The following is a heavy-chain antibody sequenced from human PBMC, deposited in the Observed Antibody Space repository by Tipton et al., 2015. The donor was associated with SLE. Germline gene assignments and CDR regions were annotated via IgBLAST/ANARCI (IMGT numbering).Heavy chain of an antibody. V-gene: IGHV4-34*01. J-gene: IGHJ6*03. CDR1: GGPFSGYY. CDR2: INHSGST. Sequence: TLSLTCAVYGGPFSGYYWSWIRQPPGKGLEWIGEINHSGSTNYNPSLKSRVTISVDTSKNQFSLKLSSVTAADTAVYYCARLGYSISYYYYMDVWGKGTTVTVSS. D-gene: IGHD4-11*01. CDR3: ARLGYSISYYYYMDV.